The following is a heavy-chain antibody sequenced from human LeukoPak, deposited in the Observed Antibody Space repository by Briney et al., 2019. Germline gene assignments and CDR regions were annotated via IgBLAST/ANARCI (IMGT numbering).Heavy chain of an antibody. CDR3: ARSTIFGVVDAFDI. V-gene: IGHV4-34*01. J-gene: IGHJ3*02. Sequence: SETLSLTCAVYGGSFSGYYWSWIRQPPGKGLEWIGEINHGGSTNYNPSLKSRVTISVDTSKNQFSLKLSSVTAADTAVYYCARSTIFGVVDAFDISGEGKMVTVSS. CDR2: INHGGST. D-gene: IGHD3-3*01. CDR1: GGSFSGYY.